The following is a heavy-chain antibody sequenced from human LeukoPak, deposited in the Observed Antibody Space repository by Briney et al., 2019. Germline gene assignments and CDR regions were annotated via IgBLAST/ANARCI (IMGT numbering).Heavy chain of an antibody. CDR3: AKVMSGSSAPV. V-gene: IGHV4-59*01. J-gene: IGHJ4*02. Sequence: PSETLSLTCTVSGDSITTYYWSWVRQPPGKGLEWIRYIYYSGTTNYSPSLKSRVSISIDTSKNQVSLNLRSVTAADTAVYYCAKVMSGSSAPVWGQGTLVTVSS. D-gene: IGHD6-25*01. CDR1: GDSITTYY. CDR2: IYYSGTT.